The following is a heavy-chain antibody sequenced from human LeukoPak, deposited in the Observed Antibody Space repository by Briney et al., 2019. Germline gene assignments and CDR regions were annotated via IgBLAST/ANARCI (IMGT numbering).Heavy chain of an antibody. Sequence: APVKVSCKASGYTFTGYYMHWVRQAPGQGLEWMGRINPNSGGTNYAQKFQGRVTMTRDTSISTAYMELSRLRSDDTAVYYCASGYDSSGYVDYWGQGTLVTVSS. CDR1: GYTFTGYY. CDR3: ASGYDSSGYVDY. J-gene: IGHJ4*02. V-gene: IGHV1-2*06. CDR2: INPNSGGT. D-gene: IGHD3-22*01.